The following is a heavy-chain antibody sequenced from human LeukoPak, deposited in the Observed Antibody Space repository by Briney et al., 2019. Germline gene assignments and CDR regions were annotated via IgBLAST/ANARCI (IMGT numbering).Heavy chain of an antibody. D-gene: IGHD3-10*01. CDR3: ARVAPHAGPGGSYYYYMDV. CDR2: ISSSGSTI. J-gene: IGHJ6*03. Sequence: GGSLRLSCAASGFTFSSYSMNWVRQAPGKGLEWVSYISSSGSTIYYADSVKGRFTISRDNAKNSLYLQMNSLRAEDTAVYYCARVAPHAGPGGSYYYYMDVWGKGTTVTVSS. V-gene: IGHV3-48*04. CDR1: GFTFSSYS.